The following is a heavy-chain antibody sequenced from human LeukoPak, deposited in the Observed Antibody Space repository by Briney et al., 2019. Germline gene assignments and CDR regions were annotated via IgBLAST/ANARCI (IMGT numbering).Heavy chain of an antibody. V-gene: IGHV3-21*01. CDR3: ARDRQWLSGNTYFDY. J-gene: IGHJ4*02. CDR2: ISSSSSYI. D-gene: IGHD6-19*01. Sequence: GGSLRLSCAASGFTFSSYSMNWVRQAPGKGLEWVSSISSSSSYIYYADSVKGRFTVSRDNAKNSLYLQMNSLRAEYTAVYYCARDRQWLSGNTYFDYWGQGTLVTVSS. CDR1: GFTFSSYS.